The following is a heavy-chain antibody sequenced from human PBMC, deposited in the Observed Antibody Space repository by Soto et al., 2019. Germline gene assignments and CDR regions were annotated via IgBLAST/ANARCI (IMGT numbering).Heavy chain of an antibody. V-gene: IGHV4-34*01. J-gene: IGHJ6*02. CDR3: APLGLEPGFIHGGMDV. CDR2: INHSGST. CDR1: GGSFSGYY. Sequence: SETLSLTCAVYGGSFSGYYWSWIRQPPGKGLEWIGEINHSGSTNYNPSLKSRVTISVDTSKNQFSLKLSSVTAADTAVYYCAPLGLEPGFIHGGMDVWGQGTTVTVSS. D-gene: IGHD3-16*02.